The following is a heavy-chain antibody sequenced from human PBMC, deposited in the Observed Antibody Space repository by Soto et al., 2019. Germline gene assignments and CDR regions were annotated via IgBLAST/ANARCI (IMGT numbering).Heavy chain of an antibody. V-gene: IGHV3-21*01. CDR1: GFTFSSYS. CDR3: ARDSSSSGGFDP. J-gene: IGHJ5*02. D-gene: IGHD6-6*01. CDR2: ISSSSSYI. Sequence: RRLSCAASGFTFSSYSMNWVRQAPGKGLEWVSSISSSSSYIYYADSVKGRFTISRDNAKNSLYLQMNSLRAEDTAVYYCARDSSSSGGFDPWGQGTLVTVSS.